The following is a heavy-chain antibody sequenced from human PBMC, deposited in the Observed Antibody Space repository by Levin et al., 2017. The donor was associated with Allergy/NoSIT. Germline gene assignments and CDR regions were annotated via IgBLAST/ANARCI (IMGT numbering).Heavy chain of an antibody. J-gene: IGHJ4*02. Sequence: GASVKVSCKGSGYSFTSYWIGWVRQMPGKGLEWMGIIYPGDSDTRYSPSFQGQVTISADKSISTAYLQWSSLKASDTAMYYCATLVSWVWPTFDYWGQGTLVTVSS. CDR3: ATLVSWVWPTFDY. D-gene: IGHD3-9*01. V-gene: IGHV5-51*01. CDR2: IYPGDSDT. CDR1: GYSFTSYW.